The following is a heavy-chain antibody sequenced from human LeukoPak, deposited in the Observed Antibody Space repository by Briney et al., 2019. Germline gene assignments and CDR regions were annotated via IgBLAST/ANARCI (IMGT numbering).Heavy chain of an antibody. CDR1: GYSISRGYS. D-gene: IGHD3-16*01. CDR3: ARFDHVWETHGMDAFDL. CDR2: VFHSAST. J-gene: IGHJ3*01. V-gene: IGHV4-38-2*01. Sequence: PSDTLSLTCGVSGYSISRGYSWGWIRQPPGKGLEWIGKVFHSASTHYNPSLKSRVTISPDTSKNQFSLNLTSVTASDTAVYYCARFDHVWETHGMDAFDLWGQGTMVSVSS.